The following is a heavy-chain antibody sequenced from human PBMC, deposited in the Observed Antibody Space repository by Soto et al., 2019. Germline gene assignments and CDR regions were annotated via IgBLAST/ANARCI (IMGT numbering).Heavy chain of an antibody. Sequence: QVQLVQSGAEVRKPGASVKVSCKASGYTFTTYGISWVRQAPGQGLEWMGWISGYNGHTKYAQKFQGRVTMTRDTSKSTVYMDLRSLRSDDTAVYYCAREGEMPYYYYGLDVWGQGTTVTVSS. V-gene: IGHV1-18*01. CDR3: AREGEMPYYYYGLDV. CDR2: ISGYNGHT. J-gene: IGHJ6*02. CDR1: GYTFTTYG. D-gene: IGHD3-16*01.